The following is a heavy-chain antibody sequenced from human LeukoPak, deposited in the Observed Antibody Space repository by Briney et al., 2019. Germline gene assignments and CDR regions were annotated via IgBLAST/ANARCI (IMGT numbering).Heavy chain of an antibody. V-gene: IGHV3-7*01. CDR2: IKEDGSAQ. Sequence: PGGSLRLSCAASGFTFRNNWMTWVRQAPGKGLEWVAHIKEDGSAQNYIDSVKGRFTISRDNAKNSLYLQMNSLRAEDTAVYYCASGLRGYSGAFDIWGQGTMVTVSS. CDR3: ASGLRGYSGAFDI. J-gene: IGHJ3*02. D-gene: IGHD5-18*01. CDR1: GFTFRNNW.